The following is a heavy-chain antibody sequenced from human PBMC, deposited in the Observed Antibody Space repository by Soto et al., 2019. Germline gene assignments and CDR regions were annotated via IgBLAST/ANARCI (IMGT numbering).Heavy chain of an antibody. CDR2: IFSNDEK. D-gene: IGHD3-22*01. CDR3: ARIRYYYDSSGYYGSDY. Sequence: QVTLKESGPVLVKPTETLTLTCTVSGFSLSNARMGVSWIRQPPGKALEWLAHIFSNDEKSYSTSLKSRLTSSKDTAKSQVVLTKTNMDPVDTATYYCARIRYYYDSSGYYGSDYWGQGTLVTVSS. J-gene: IGHJ4*02. V-gene: IGHV2-26*01. CDR1: GFSLSNARMG.